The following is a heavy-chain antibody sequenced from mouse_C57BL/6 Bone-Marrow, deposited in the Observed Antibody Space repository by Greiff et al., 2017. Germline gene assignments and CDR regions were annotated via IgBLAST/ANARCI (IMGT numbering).Heavy chain of an antibody. V-gene: IGHV2-2*01. J-gene: IGHJ3*01. CDR3: AGRGLDY. CDR1: GFSLTSSC. Sequence: VQLQQSGPGLVQPSHSLSITCTVSGFSLTSSCVHWVRQSPGKGLEWLGVICRGGSTAYNAAFISRLSISKDKSLSQVFFKMNRLHADDRAIYYCAGRGLDYWGQGTLVTVSA. CDR2: ICRGGST.